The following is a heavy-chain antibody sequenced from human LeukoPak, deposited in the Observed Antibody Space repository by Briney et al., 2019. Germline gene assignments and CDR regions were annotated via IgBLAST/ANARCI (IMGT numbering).Heavy chain of an antibody. CDR2: ISSSGGLI. CDR3: ALGLVTDY. Sequence: GGSLRLSCAASGFIFSSYEMNWVRQAPGKGLEWVSSISSSGGLIYYADSVQGRFTISRDNAKNSLYLQMNSLRAEDTAVYYCALGLVTDYWGQGTLVTVSS. J-gene: IGHJ4*02. V-gene: IGHV3-48*03. CDR1: GFIFSSYE. D-gene: IGHD3-9*01.